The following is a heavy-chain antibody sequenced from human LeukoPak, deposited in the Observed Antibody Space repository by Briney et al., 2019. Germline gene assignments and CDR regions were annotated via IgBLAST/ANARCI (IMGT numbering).Heavy chain of an antibody. Sequence: PGGSLRLSCAASGFTFSSYAMHWVRQAPGKGLERVAVISYDGSNKYYADSVKGRFTISRDNSKNTLYLQMNSLRAEDTAVYYCARVGQQLAIGHPWFDPWGQGTLVTVAS. CDR3: ARVGQQLAIGHPWFDP. CDR1: GFTFSSYA. J-gene: IGHJ5*02. V-gene: IGHV3-30*04. CDR2: ISYDGSNK. D-gene: IGHD6-13*01.